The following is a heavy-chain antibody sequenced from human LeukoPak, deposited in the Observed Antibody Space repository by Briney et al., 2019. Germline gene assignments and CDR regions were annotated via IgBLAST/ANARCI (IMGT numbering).Heavy chain of an antibody. CDR1: SGFA. J-gene: IGHJ4*02. CDR2: INGRGDDT. Sequence: PGESLRLSSAAFSGFAMSWVRQAPGKGLEWVSAINGRGDDTYYPDSVKGRFTISRDNSNNTLYLQMNSLRAEDTAVYYCAKGRRSSSSFFDSWGQGILVTVSS. CDR3: AKGRRSSSSFFDS. D-gene: IGHD6-19*01. V-gene: IGHV3-23*01.